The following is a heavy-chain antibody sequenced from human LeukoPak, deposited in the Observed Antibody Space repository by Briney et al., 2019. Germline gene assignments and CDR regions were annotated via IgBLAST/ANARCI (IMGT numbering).Heavy chain of an antibody. CDR2: IKQDGSEK. CDR3: ARDSGSSSGGSCYSSYYYGMDV. CDR1: GFTFSSYW. J-gene: IGHJ6*02. Sequence: GGSLRLSCAASGFTFSSYWMSWVRQAPGKGLEWVANIKQDGSEKYYVDSVKGRFTISRDNAKNSLYLQMNSLRAEDTAVYYCARDSGSSSGGSCYSSYYYGMDVWGQGTTVTVSS. D-gene: IGHD2-15*01. V-gene: IGHV3-7*01.